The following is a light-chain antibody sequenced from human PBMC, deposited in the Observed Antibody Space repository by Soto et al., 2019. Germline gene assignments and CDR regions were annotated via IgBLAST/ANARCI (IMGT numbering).Light chain of an antibody. V-gene: IGLV2-23*02. Sequence: QSVLTQPASVSGSPGQSITISCTGTSSDVGSYNLVSWYQQHPGKAPKLMIYEVSKRPSGVSNRFSGSKSGNMASLTISGLQAEDEADYYCCSYAGSSPYVFGTGTKVTVL. CDR2: EVS. CDR1: SSDVGSYNL. J-gene: IGLJ1*01. CDR3: CSYAGSSPYV.